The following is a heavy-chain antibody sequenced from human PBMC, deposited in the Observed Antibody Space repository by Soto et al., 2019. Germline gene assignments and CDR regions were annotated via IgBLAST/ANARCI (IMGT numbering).Heavy chain of an antibody. Sequence: ASVKVSGKASGYTFTSYSMHWVRQAPGQGLEWMGLITPSSGSTSYAHNFQGRVTMTRDTSTSTVYMELSSLRSEDTAVYYCARRLNTSRYYAKDYYLDYWGQGTLVTVSS. CDR3: ARRLNTSRYYAKDYYLDY. D-gene: IGHD3-22*01. V-gene: IGHV1-46*01. CDR2: ITPSSGST. CDR1: GYTFTSYS. J-gene: IGHJ4*02.